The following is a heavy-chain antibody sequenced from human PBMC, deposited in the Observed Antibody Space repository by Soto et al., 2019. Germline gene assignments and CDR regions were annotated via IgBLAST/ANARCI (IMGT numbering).Heavy chain of an antibody. V-gene: IGHV4-59*01. D-gene: IGHD5-18*01. J-gene: IGHJ3*02. CDR2: IYYSGST. CDR1: GGSISSYY. CDR3: AREGEKIYSYGFVYAFDI. Sequence: QVQLQESGPGLVKPSETLSLTCTVSGGSISSYYWSWIRQPPGKGLEWIGYIYYSGSTNYNPSLKSRVTIPVDTSKHQFSLKLSSVTAADTAVYYCAREGEKIYSYGFVYAFDIWGQGTMVTVSS.